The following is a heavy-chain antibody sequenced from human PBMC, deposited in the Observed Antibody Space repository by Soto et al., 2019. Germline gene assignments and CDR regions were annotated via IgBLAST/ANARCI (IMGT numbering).Heavy chain of an antibody. Sequence: PSETLSLTCTVSGGSISSGGYYWSWIRQHPGKGLEWIGYIYYSGSTYYNPSLKSRVTISVDTSKNQFSLKLSSVTAADTAVYYCARDSPQTTNFDPWRQGTLVTVSS. CDR3: ARDSPQTTNFDP. D-gene: IGHD1-7*01. J-gene: IGHJ5*02. CDR1: GGSISSGGYY. V-gene: IGHV4-31*03. CDR2: IYYSGST.